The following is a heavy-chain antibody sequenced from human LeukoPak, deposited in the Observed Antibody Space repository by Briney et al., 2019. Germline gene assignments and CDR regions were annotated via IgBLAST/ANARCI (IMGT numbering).Heavy chain of an antibody. CDR3: ARGGLYSSGWYRPYYYYYYMDV. CDR1: GGSISSYY. V-gene: IGHV4-4*07. J-gene: IGHJ6*03. CDR2: IYTSGST. D-gene: IGHD6-19*01. Sequence: PSETLSLTCTVSGGSISSYYWSWIRQPAGKGLEWIGRIYTSGSTNYNPSLKSRVTMSVDTSKNQFSLKLSSVTAADTAVYYCARGGLYSSGWYRPYYYYYYMDVWGKGTTVTASS.